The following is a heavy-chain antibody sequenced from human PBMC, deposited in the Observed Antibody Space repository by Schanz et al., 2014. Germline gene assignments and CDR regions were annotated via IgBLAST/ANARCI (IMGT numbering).Heavy chain of an antibody. D-gene: IGHD6-19*01. CDR1: GASISSSNW. J-gene: IGHJ5*02. Sequence: QVQLQESGPGLVKPSRTLSLTCAVSGASISSSNWWSWVRQPPGKGLEWIGGIYHSGNTNYNASLKSRVTISVDKSRDQSPRKVRSLTAADTAVYYCARGHRPHGITVAGRGFDPWGQGTLVTVSS. CDR2: IYHSGNT. V-gene: IGHV4-4*02. CDR3: ARGHRPHGITVAGRGFDP.